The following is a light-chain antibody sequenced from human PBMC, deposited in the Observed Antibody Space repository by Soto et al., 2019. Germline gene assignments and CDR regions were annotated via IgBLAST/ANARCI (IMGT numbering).Light chain of an antibody. CDR1: QSIKTW. J-gene: IGKJ1*01. CDR3: QQFNSFSWT. Sequence: DIQMTQSPSTLSASVGDRVTITCRASQSIKTWLAWYQQKPGTVPKLLIYDAFKLQSGVPSRFSGSGSGTEFTLTINTLQPDDFATYYCQQFNSFSWTFGQGTKVEIK. V-gene: IGKV1-5*01. CDR2: DAF.